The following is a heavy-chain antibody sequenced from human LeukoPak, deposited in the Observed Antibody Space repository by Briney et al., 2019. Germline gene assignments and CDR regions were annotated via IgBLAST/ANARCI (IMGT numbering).Heavy chain of an antibody. D-gene: IGHD1-26*01. CDR1: GYAFASFD. CDR3: ARGNAVSGDY. CDR2: LSPNSGNT. V-gene: IGHV1-8*01. J-gene: IGHJ4*02. Sequence: GASVKVSCKASGYAFASFDINWVRRATGQGLEWLGWLSPNSGNTGYAQKFQGRVTMTRDTSTSTVYMELSNLRFEDTAVYYCARGNAVSGDYWGQGTLVTVSS.